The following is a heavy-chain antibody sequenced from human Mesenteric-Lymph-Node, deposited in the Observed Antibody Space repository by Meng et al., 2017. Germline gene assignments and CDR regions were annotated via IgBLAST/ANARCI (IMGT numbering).Heavy chain of an antibody. V-gene: IGHV3-21*01. D-gene: IGHD1-26*01. CDR3: ARVLVGATISGGFDP. Sequence: GESLKISCAASGFTFSSYSMNWVRQAPGKGLEWVSSISSSSSYIYYADSVKGRFTISRDNAKNSLYLQMNSLRAEDTAVYYCARVLVGATISGGFDPWGQGTLVTVSS. J-gene: IGHJ5*02. CDR2: ISSSSSYI. CDR1: GFTFSSYS.